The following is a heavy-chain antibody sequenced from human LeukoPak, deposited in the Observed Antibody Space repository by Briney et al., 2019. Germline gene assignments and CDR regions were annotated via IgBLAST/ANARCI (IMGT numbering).Heavy chain of an antibody. CDR3: ARDPHYYYGMDV. J-gene: IGHJ6*02. V-gene: IGHV3-23*01. CDR1: GFTFSSYA. Sequence: GGSLRLSCAASGFTFSSYALSWVRQAPGKGLEWVSAISGSGGGTYYADSVKGRFTISRDNSKNTLYLQMNSLRADDTAVYYCARDPHYYYGMDVWGQGTTVTVSS. CDR2: ISGSGGGT.